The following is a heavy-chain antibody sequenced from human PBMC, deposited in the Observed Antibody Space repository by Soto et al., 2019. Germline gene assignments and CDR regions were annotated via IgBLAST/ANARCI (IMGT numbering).Heavy chain of an antibody. V-gene: IGHV1-46*01. CDR1: GYTFTSYY. J-gene: IGHJ6*02. CDR2: INPSGGST. D-gene: IGHD3-22*01. Sequence: ASVKVSCKASGYTFTSYYMHGVRQAPGQGLEWMGIINPSGGSTSYAQKFQGRVTMTRDTSTSTVYMELSSLRSEDTAVYYCAREGLITMIVVVRPYGMDVWGQGTTVTVSS. CDR3: AREGLITMIVVVRPYGMDV.